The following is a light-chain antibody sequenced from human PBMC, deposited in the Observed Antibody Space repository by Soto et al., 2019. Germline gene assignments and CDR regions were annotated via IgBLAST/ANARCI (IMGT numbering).Light chain of an antibody. CDR1: QSVSSSY. Sequence: EIVLTQSPGTLSLSPGKIATLSCRASQSVSSSYLAWYPQNPGQAPRLLIYGASSRATGIPDRFSGRGSGTDFTLTISRLEPEDFAVYYCQQYGSSRWTFGQGTKVELK. J-gene: IGKJ1*01. CDR2: GAS. CDR3: QQYGSSRWT. V-gene: IGKV3-20*01.